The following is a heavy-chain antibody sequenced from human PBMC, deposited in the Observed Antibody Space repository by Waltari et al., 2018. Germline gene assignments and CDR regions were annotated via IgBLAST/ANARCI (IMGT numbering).Heavy chain of an antibody. CDR1: GGSISSSSYY. V-gene: IGHV4-39*01. CDR3: ASGVGPSVAPFDD. J-gene: IGHJ4*02. CDR2: ISYSGST. Sequence: QLQLPESGPGLVKPSETLSLTCTVSGGSISSSSYYWGWIRQPPGKGLEWIGSISYSGSTDYNPSLKSRVTISVDTSKNQFSLKLSSVTAADTAVYYCASGVGPSVAPFDDWGQGTLVTVSS. D-gene: IGHD3-3*01.